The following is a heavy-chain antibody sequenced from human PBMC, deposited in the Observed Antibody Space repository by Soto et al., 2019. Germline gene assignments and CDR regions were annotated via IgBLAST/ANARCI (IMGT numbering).Heavy chain of an antibody. V-gene: IGHV3-30*18. CDR2: ISYDGTNK. CDR3: AKDPRSSTLTKYFGMGV. CDR1: GFTFSSYA. Sequence: GGSLRLSCAASGFTFSSYAMRWVRQAPGKGLEWVAVISYDGTNKYYADSVKGRFTISRDNSKNTLNLQMNSLSAEDTAVYYCAKDPRSSTLTKYFGMGVWGQGTTVTVSS. D-gene: IGHD6-13*01. J-gene: IGHJ6*02.